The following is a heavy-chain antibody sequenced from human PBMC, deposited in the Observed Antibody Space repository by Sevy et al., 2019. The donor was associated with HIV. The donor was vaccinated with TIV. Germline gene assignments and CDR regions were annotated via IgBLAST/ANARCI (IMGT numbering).Heavy chain of an antibody. CDR2: ISSYNGQT. J-gene: IGHJ3*02. CDR1: GYTFTTYG. CDR3: ARDGGYYGSGSSDAFDI. D-gene: IGHD3-10*01. Sequence: ASVKVSCNASGYTFTTYGISWVRQAPGQGLEWMGWISSYNGQTNYAQKFQGRVTMTTDTSTTTAYMELRTLRSDDTAVYHCARDGGYYGSGSSDAFDIWGQGTMVTVSS. V-gene: IGHV1-18*01.